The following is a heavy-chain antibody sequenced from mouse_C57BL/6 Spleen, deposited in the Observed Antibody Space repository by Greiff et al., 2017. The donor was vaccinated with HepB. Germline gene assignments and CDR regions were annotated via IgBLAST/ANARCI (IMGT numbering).Heavy chain of an antibody. D-gene: IGHD1-1*01. CDR1: GYTFTSYW. CDR2: IDPSDSYT. J-gene: IGHJ2*01. CDR3: ALLLRYYFDY. V-gene: IGHV1-69*01. Sequence: QVQLQQPGAELVMPGASVKLSCKASGYTFTSYWMHWVKQRPGQGLEWIGEIDPSDSYTNYNQKFKGKSTLTVDKSSSTAYMQLSSLTSEDAAVYYCALLLRYYFDYWGQGTTLTVSS.